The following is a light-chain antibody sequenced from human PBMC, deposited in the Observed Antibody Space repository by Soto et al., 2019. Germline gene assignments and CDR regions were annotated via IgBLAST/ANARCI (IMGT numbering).Light chain of an antibody. Sequence: QSVLTQPPSASGTPGQRVTISCSGSSSNIGSNYVYWYQQLPGTAPKLLIYSNNQRPSGVPDRVSGTQSGTSAALAISGLRSEDEADYYCTAGYDSLSGLVFGGGTKLTVL. CDR1: SSNIGSNY. J-gene: IGLJ2*01. CDR2: SNN. CDR3: TAGYDSLSGLV. V-gene: IGLV1-47*02.